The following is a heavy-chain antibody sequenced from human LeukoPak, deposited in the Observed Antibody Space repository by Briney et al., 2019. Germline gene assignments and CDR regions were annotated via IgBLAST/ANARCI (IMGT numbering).Heavy chain of an antibody. CDR2: IVVGSGNT. CDR1: GFTFTSSA. D-gene: IGHD2-2*01. V-gene: IGHV1-58*02. Sequence: SVKVSCKASGFTFTSSAMQWVRQARGQRLEWIGWIVVGSGNTNYAQKFQERVTITRDMSTSTAYTELSSLRSEDTAVYYCARGRYCSSTSCYVDFDYWGQGTLVTVSS. J-gene: IGHJ4*02. CDR3: ARGRYCSSTSCYVDFDY.